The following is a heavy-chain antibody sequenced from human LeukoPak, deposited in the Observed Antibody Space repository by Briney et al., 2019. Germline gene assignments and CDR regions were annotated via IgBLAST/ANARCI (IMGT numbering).Heavy chain of an antibody. CDR2: ISSSSSYI. CDR1: GFTFSSYS. D-gene: IGHD6-13*01. Sequence: GSLRLSCAASGFTFSSYSMSWVRQAPGKGLEWVSSISSSSSYIYYADSVKGRFTISRDNAKNSLYLQMNSLRAEDTAVYYCLIAAAGFAYYFDYWGQGTLVTVSS. J-gene: IGHJ4*02. V-gene: IGHV3-21*01. CDR3: LIAAAGFAYYFDY.